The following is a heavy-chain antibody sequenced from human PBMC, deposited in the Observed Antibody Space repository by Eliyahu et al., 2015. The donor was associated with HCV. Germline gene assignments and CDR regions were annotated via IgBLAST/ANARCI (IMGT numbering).Heavy chain of an antibody. CDR1: GFTFXTYA. J-gene: IGHJ3*02. CDR2: IYSGGTTT. CDR3: AKTNWGSRTFDI. Sequence: EVQLLESGGGLVQPGGSLRLSCAASGFTFXTYAMTWVRQAPGKGLGWXSLIYSGGTTTYYADSVKGRFTISRDNSNNTLFLQMSSLRAEDTALYYCAKTNWGSRTFDIWGQGTMVTVSS. V-gene: IGHV3-23*03. D-gene: IGHD7-27*01.